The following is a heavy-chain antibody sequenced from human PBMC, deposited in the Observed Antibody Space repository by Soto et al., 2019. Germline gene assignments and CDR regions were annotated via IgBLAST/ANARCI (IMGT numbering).Heavy chain of an antibody. J-gene: IGHJ6*03. CDR1: GYTFTSYG. CDR3: ARVNGDDDYYYYYYMDV. V-gene: IGHV1-18*01. D-gene: IGHD4-17*01. Sequence: AASVKVSCKASGYTFTSYGISWVRQAPGQGLEWMGWISAYNGNTNYAQKLQGRVTMTTDTSTSTAYMELRSLRSDDTAVYYCARVNGDDDYYYYYYMDVWGKGTTVTVSS. CDR2: ISAYNGNT.